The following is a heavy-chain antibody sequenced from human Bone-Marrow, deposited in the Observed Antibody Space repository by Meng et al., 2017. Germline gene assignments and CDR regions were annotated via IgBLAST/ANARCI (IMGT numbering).Heavy chain of an antibody. V-gene: IGHV3-21*01. J-gene: IGHJ4*02. D-gene: IGHD5-12*01. Sequence: GESLKISCAASGFTFSSYSMNWVRQAPGKGLEWVSSISSSSSYIYYADSVKGRFTISRDNAKNSLYLQMNSLRAEDTAVYYCAGWLREGDFDYWGQGTLVTVSS. CDR2: ISSSSSYI. CDR1: GFTFSSYS. CDR3: AGWLREGDFDY.